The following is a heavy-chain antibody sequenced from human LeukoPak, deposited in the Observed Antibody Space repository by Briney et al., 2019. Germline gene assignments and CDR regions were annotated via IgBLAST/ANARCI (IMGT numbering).Heavy chain of an antibody. CDR2: VSANGVST. CDR1: GFTFSNYP. Sequence: GGSLRLSCAASGFTFSNYPMSWGRQAPGKGLEWVSVVSANGVSTLYANSVKGRFTISRDNPMNTLYLQMSSLRAEDTAVYYCAKDRGYTTGRDFDYWGQGALVTVSS. V-gene: IGHV3-23*01. J-gene: IGHJ4*02. D-gene: IGHD3-10*01. CDR3: AKDRGYTTGRDFDY.